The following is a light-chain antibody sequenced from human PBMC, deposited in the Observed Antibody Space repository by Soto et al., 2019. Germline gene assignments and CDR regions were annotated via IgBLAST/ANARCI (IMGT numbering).Light chain of an antibody. CDR2: GNK. CDR3: QSYDSSLSVSYL. Sequence: QSVLTQPPSVSGAPGQRVTISCTGSSSNIGAGYDVHWYQQRPGTAPKLLIYGNKNRPSGVPDRFSGSKSGTSASLAITGLQAEDEADYYCQSYDSSLSVSYLLGTGTKVTVL. V-gene: IGLV1-40*01. J-gene: IGLJ1*01. CDR1: SSNIGAGYD.